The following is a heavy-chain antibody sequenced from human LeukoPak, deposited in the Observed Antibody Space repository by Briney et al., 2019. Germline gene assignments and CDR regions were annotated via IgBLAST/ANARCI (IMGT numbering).Heavy chain of an antibody. V-gene: IGHV3-23*01. CDR3: AKGNYYDSSGYYSYYYYGMDV. D-gene: IGHD3-22*01. CDR2: INASDGST. J-gene: IGHJ6*02. CDR1: GFTVSSNA. Sequence: EGSLRLSCAASGFTVSSNAMSWVRQAPGKGLEWVSGINASDGSTDYADSVKGRFTISRDNSKNTLYLQMNSLRAEDTAVYYCAKGNYYDSSGYYSYYYYGMDVWGQGTTVTVSS.